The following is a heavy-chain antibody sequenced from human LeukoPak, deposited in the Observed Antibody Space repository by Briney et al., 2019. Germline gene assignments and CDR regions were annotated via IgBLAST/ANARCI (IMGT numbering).Heavy chain of an antibody. CDR2: IKSKTDGGTT. D-gene: IGHD3-22*01. CDR1: GFTFSNAW. J-gene: IGHJ4*02. V-gene: IGHV3-15*01. CDR3: TTETYRYWDSSGYYLVDY. Sequence: GGSLRLSCAASGFTFSNAWMSWVRQAPGKGLEWVGRIKSKTDGGTTDYAAPVKGRFTISRDDSKNTLYLQMNSLKTEDTAVYYCTTETYRYWDSSGYYLVDYWGQGTLVTVSS.